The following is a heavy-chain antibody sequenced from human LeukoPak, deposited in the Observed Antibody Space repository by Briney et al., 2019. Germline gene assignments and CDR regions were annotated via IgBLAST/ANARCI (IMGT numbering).Heavy chain of an antibody. CDR2: IYYTGST. CDR1: GGSISSSSDY. J-gene: IGHJ4*02. CDR3: ARHVTPGCSSTSCFVPGD. Sequence: SETLPLTCTVSGGSISSSSDYWGWIRQPPGKGLEWIGNIYYTGSTYYNPSLKSRVTISVDTSKNQFSLKLSSVTAADTAVFYCARHVTPGCSSTSCFVPGDWGQGTLVTASS. V-gene: IGHV4-39*01. D-gene: IGHD2-2*01.